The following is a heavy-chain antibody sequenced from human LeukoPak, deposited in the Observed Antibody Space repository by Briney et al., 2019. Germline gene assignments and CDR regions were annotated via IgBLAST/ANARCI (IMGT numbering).Heavy chain of an antibody. CDR2: IIPIFVTA. D-gene: IGHD2-15*01. CDR3: ARVVAATVPGRAYFDY. CDR1: GGTFSSYA. Sequence: SVKVSCKASGGTFSSYAISWVRQAPGQGLEWMGGIIPIFVTANYAQKFQGRVTITTDESTSTAYMELSSLRSEDTAVYYCARVVAATVPGRAYFDYWGQGTLVTVSS. V-gene: IGHV1-69*05. J-gene: IGHJ4*02.